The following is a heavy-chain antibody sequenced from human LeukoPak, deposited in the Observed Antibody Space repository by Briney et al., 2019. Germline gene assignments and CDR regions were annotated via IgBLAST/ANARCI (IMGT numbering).Heavy chain of an antibody. J-gene: IGHJ4*02. Sequence: ASVKVSCKASGYTFTGYYMHWVRQAPGQGLEWMGWINPNSGGTNYAQKFQGRVTMTRDTSISTAYMELSRLRSDDTAVYYCARAPPHYDFWSGYVDYWGQGTLVTVSS. CDR3: ARAPPHYDFWSGYVDY. CDR2: INPNSGGT. D-gene: IGHD3-3*01. CDR1: GYTFTGYY. V-gene: IGHV1-2*02.